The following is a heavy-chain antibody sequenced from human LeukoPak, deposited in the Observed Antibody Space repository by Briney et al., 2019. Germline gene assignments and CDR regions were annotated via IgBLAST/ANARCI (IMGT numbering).Heavy chain of an antibody. V-gene: IGHV4-34*01. Sequence: PSETLSLTCAVYGGSFSGYYWSWIRQPPGKGLEWIGEINHSGSTNYNPSLKSRVTISVDTSKNQFSLKLSSVTAADTVVYYCATTDLYSSGWLPEPFDYWGQGTLVTVSS. CDR2: INHSGST. CDR1: GGSFSGYY. J-gene: IGHJ4*02. CDR3: ATTDLYSSGWLPEPFDY. D-gene: IGHD6-19*01.